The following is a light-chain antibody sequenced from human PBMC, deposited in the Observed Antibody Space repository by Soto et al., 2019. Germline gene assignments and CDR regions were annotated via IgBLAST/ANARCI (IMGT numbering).Light chain of an antibody. CDR2: GAS. Sequence: EIVMTQSPATLSVSPGERATLSCRASQSVSSDLAWYQQKPGQAPRLLIYGASTRATGIPARFSGSASGTEFTLTISSLQSEDFAVDYCQQYNNWPPYTFGHRTKLEIK. J-gene: IGKJ2*01. CDR3: QQYNNWPPYT. CDR1: QSVSSD. V-gene: IGKV3-15*01.